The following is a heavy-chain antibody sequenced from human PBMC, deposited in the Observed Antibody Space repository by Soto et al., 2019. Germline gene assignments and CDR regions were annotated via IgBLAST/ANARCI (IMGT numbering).Heavy chain of an antibody. CDR3: ARGRIPVWHNRSGGPDWFDP. J-gene: IGHJ5*02. Sequence: ASVKVSCKASGGTFSSYTISWVRQAPGQGLEWMGRIIPILGIANYAQKFQGRVTITADKSTSTAYMELSSLRSEDTAVYYCARGRIPVWHNRSGGPDWFDPWGQGTLVTVSS. V-gene: IGHV1-69*02. CDR1: GGTFSSYT. CDR2: IIPILGIA. D-gene: IGHD3-22*01.